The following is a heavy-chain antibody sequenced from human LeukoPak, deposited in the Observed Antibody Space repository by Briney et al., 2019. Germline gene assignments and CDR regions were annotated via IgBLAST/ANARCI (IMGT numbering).Heavy chain of an antibody. D-gene: IGHD1-20*01. J-gene: IGHJ3*01. CDR2: ISPYDGNT. CDR1: NYTFASYG. V-gene: IGHV1-18*01. CDR3: VRVWPPNAVDRGMTYSDFTALDV. Sequence: ASAKVSCKASNYTFASYGLSWVRQAPGQGLQWVGWISPYDGNTNYAQRFQARVTMSIDKSTRTVYKELRRLRLDDTAVYYCVRVWPPNAVDRGMTYSDFTALDVWGQGTTVIVSS.